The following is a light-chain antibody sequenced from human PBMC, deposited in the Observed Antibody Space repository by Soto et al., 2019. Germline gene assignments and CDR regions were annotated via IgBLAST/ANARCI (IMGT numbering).Light chain of an antibody. CDR3: QQYGSSGT. CDR2: GAS. Sequence: EIVLTQSPATLAVSPGERVTLSCSASQSVSNNYLAWYQQKPGQAPRLLIYGASNRATGIPDRFSGSGSGTDFTLTISRLEPEDFAVYYCQQYGSSGTFGQGTKVDIK. J-gene: IGKJ1*01. CDR1: QSVSNNY. V-gene: IGKV3-20*01.